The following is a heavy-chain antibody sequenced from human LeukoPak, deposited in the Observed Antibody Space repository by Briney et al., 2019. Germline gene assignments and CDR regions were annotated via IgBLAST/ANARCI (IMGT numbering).Heavy chain of an antibody. CDR1: GFTFSSYA. CDR3: AKDPGSSGYSLWYYYGMDV. CDR2: ISGSGGST. Sequence: PGGSLRLSCAASGFTFSSYAMSWVRQAPGKGLEWVSAISGSGGSTYYADSVKGRFAISRDNSKNTLYLQMNSLRAEDTAVYYRAKDPGSSGYSLWYYYGMDVWGQGTTVTVSS. D-gene: IGHD3-22*01. J-gene: IGHJ6*02. V-gene: IGHV3-23*01.